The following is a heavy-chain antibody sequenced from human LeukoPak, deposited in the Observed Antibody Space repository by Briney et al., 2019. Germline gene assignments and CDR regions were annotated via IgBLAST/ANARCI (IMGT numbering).Heavy chain of an antibody. J-gene: IGHJ4*02. D-gene: IGHD3-22*01. Sequence: GGSLRLSCAASGFTFTNYVMNWVRQAPGKGLEWVSAISGSGGSTHYADAVKGRFTISRDNSKNTLYLQMNSLRAEDTAVYYCAKDTSRYYYDSSGYYWGQGTLVTVSS. CDR2: ISGSGGST. CDR3: AKDTSRYYYDSSGYY. CDR1: GFTFTNYV. V-gene: IGHV3-23*01.